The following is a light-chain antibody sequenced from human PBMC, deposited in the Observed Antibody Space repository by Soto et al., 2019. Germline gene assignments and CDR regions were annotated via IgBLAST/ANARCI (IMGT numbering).Light chain of an antibody. CDR1: SSDVGGYNL. J-gene: IGLJ1*01. CDR2: DVS. Sequence: ALTQPASVSGSPGQSITISCTGTSSDVGGYNLVSWYQQHPGKAPKFMIYDVSNRPSGVSTRFSGSKSGNTASLTISGLQAEDEADYYCNSYTTSNTRQIVFGTGTKVTVL. V-gene: IGLV2-14*02. CDR3: NSYTTSNTRQIV.